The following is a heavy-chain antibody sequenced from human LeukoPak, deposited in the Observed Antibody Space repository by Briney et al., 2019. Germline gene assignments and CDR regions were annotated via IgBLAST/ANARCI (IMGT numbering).Heavy chain of an antibody. CDR2: INPNGGGT. V-gene: IGHV1-46*01. J-gene: IGHJ4*02. Sequence: VASVTVSCTASGYTFTIYYMHWVRQARGQGLEWMGIINPNGGGTTYAQQFRDRVTITRDISTSTVYMDLSSLRYEDTAFYYCARLDPSLQGSTFDYWGQGTLVTVSS. D-gene: IGHD4-11*01. CDR3: ARLDPSLQGSTFDY. CDR1: GYTFTIYY.